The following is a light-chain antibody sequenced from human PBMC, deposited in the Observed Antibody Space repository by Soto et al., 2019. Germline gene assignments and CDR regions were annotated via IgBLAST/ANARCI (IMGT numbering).Light chain of an antibody. CDR3: QHYINFPLT. CDR2: KAS. Sequence: IQLTQSPSTLAGSVGDTVNITCRASQTISSWLAWYQQKPGKAPKPLIYKASTLESGVPSRFSGSGSGTEFTLTINSLQPDDFATYYCQHYINFPLTFGQGTRLEIK. V-gene: IGKV1-5*03. J-gene: IGKJ5*01. CDR1: QTISSW.